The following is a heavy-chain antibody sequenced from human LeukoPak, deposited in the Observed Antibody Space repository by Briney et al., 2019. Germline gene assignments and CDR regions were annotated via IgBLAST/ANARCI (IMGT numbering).Heavy chain of an antibody. Sequence: GASVKVSCKASGYTFTSYAMHWVRRAPGQGLEWMGWINPNSGGTNYAQKFQGRVTMTRDTSISTAYMELSRLRSDDTAVYYCAREVDYYDSSGYSRNAFDIWGQGTMVTVSS. CDR2: INPNSGGT. CDR1: GYTFTSYA. D-gene: IGHD3-22*01. CDR3: AREVDYYDSSGYSRNAFDI. V-gene: IGHV1-2*02. J-gene: IGHJ3*02.